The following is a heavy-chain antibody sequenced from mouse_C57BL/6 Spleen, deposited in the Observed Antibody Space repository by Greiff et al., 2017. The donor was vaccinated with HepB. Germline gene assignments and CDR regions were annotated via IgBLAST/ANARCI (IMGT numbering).Heavy chain of an antibody. CDR1: GYAFTNYL. D-gene: IGHD1-1*01. CDR3: ARNYYGILDY. Sequence: QVQLQQSGAELVRPGTSVKVSCKASGYAFTNYLIEWVKQRPGQGLEWIGVINPGSGGTNYNEKFKGKATLTADKSSSTAYMQLSSLTSEDSAVYFCARNYYGILDYWGQGTTLTVSS. V-gene: IGHV1-54*01. CDR2: INPGSGGT. J-gene: IGHJ2*01.